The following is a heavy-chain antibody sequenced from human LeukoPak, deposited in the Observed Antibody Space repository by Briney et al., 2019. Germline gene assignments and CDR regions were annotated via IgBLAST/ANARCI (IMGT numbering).Heavy chain of an antibody. V-gene: IGHV4-59*11. J-gene: IGHJ4*02. CDR3: TRANGYGLIDY. D-gene: IGHD3-10*01. CDR1: GDYINSHY. Sequence: SETLSLTCSVSGDYINSHYWTWIRQSSGRGLEWLGYIHFGGSTKYNPSLKSPVTISIDTSRTQFSLKVSSVTAADTAMYYCTRANGYGLIDYWGQGTLVTVSS. CDR2: IHFGGST.